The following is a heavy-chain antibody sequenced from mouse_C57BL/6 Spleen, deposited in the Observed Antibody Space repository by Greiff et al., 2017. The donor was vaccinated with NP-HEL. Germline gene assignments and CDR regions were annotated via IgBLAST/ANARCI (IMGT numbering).Heavy chain of an antibody. CDR3: ARRTYYYGSSPVYFDY. D-gene: IGHD1-1*01. Sequence: QVQLKQPGAELVMPGASVKLSCKASGYTFTSYWMHWVKQRPGQGLEWIGEIDPSDSYTNYNQKFKGKSTLTVDKSSSTAYMQLSSLTSEDSAVYYCARRTYYYGSSPVYFDYWGQGTTLTVSS. CDR1: GYTFTSYW. CDR2: IDPSDSYT. V-gene: IGHV1-69*01. J-gene: IGHJ2*01.